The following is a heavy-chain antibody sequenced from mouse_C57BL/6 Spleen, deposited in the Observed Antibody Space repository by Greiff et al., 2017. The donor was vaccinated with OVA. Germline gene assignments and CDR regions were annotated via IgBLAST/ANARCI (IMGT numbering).Heavy chain of an antibody. CDR3: AREEDYFDY. Sequence: EVKLQESGGGLVKPGGSLKLSCAASGFTFSSYAMSWVRQTPEKRLEWVATISDGGSYTYYPDNVKGRFTISRDNAKNNLYLQMSHLKSEDTAMYYCAREEDYFDYWGQGTTLTVSS. J-gene: IGHJ2*01. CDR1: GFTFSSYA. V-gene: IGHV5-4*01. CDR2: ISDGGSYT.